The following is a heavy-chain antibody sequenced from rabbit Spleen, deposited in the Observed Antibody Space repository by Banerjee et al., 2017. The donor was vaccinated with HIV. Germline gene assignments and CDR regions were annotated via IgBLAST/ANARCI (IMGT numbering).Heavy chain of an antibody. D-gene: IGHD8-1*01. CDR2: IYAGSSGFT. V-gene: IGHV1S40*01. CDR1: GFSFNSNYY. Sequence: QSLEESGGDLVKPGASLTLTCTASGFSFNSNYYMCWVRQAPGKGLEWIACIYAGSSGFTYFASWAKGRFTISKTSSTTVTLQMTSLTAADTATYFCARDGAGGSYFALWGQGTLVTVS. J-gene: IGHJ3*01. CDR3: ARDGAGGSYFAL.